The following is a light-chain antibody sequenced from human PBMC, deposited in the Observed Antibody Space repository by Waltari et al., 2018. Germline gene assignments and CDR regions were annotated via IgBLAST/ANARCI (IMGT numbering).Light chain of an antibody. CDR2: RNN. V-gene: IGLV1-47*01. J-gene: IGLJ2*01. CDR3: AAWDDSLSVVI. CDR1: STNNGRNY. Sequence: QSVMTPPPSASETTGQRVTISCSRSSTNNGRNYFYWYQQFPGTAPKLLIQRNNQRPSGVHDRFSGSKSGTSASLAISGLRSEEEAEYYCAAWDDSLSVVIFGGGTKLTVL.